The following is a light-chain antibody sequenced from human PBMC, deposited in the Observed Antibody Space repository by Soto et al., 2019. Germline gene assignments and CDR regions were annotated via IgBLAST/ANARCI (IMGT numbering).Light chain of an antibody. CDR2: EVS. V-gene: IGLV2-14*01. J-gene: IGLJ3*02. CDR1: SSDIGRYKY. CDR3: SSFTTSNTWV. Sequence: QSVLTQPASVSGSPGQSLTISCAGTSSDIGRYKYVSWFQQHPGKVPKLIIYEVSNRPSGVSNRFSGSKSGNTASLTISGLQAEDEADYYCSSFTTSNTWVFGGGTKLTVL.